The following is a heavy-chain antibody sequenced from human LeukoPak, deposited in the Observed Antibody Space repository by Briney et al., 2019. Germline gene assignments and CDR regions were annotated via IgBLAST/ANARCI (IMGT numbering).Heavy chain of an antibody. J-gene: IGHJ6*03. CDR3: ARVLRYCSGGNCYSGGLGYMDV. CDR1: GFTFSDYN. CDR2: IRRRGSTK. D-gene: IGHD2-15*01. Sequence: GGSLRLSCAASGFTFSDYNMRWIRQAPGEGLEWVSSIRRRGSTKYCAGSGKVRFTISRYNAKNALFLQMTSLRAEDTAVYYCARVLRYCSGGNCYSGGLGYMDVWGKGTTVTISS. V-gene: IGHV3-11*01.